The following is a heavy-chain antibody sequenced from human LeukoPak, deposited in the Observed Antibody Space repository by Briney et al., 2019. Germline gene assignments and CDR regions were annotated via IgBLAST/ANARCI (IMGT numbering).Heavy chain of an antibody. CDR1: GYTVTSYY. CDR2: INPSGGST. J-gene: IGHJ5*02. V-gene: IGHV1-46*01. D-gene: IGHD5-12*01. CDR3: ARVGWLRSAGGSNRFDP. Sequence: ASVKVSCKASGYTVTSYYMHWVRQPPGQGLEWMGIINPSGGSTSYAQKFQGRVTMTRDTSTSTVYMELSSLRSEDTAVYYCARVGWLRSAGGSNRFDPWGQGTLVTVSS.